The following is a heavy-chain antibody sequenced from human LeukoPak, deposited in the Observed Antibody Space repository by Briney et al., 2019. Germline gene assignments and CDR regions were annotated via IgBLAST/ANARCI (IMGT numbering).Heavy chain of an antibody. D-gene: IGHD2-2*01. CDR1: GYTFTSYG. Sequence: ASVKVSCKASGYTFTSYGISWVRQAPGQGLEWMGWISVYNGNTNYAQKLQGRVTLTTDTSTSTAYMELRSLRSDDTAVYYCARAHPGGYCTSASCPHRLDYWGQGTLVTVSS. V-gene: IGHV1-18*01. J-gene: IGHJ4*02. CDR2: ISVYNGNT. CDR3: ARAHPGGYCTSASCPHRLDY.